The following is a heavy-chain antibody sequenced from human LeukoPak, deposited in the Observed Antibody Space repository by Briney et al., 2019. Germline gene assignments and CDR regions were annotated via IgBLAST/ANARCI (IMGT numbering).Heavy chain of an antibody. V-gene: IGHV1-69*13. CDR3: ARGPPPLYSGSYRPLDH. CDR2: ITPIFDTP. D-gene: IGHD1-26*01. CDR1: GYTFTSYD. J-gene: IGHJ4*02. Sequence: SVKVSCKTSGYTFTSYDITWVRQAPGQGLEWVGGITPIFDTPNYAPKLQGRLTINADGSTSTVYMELRSLRSEDTAVYFCARGPPPLYSGSYRPLDHWGQGTLVTVSS.